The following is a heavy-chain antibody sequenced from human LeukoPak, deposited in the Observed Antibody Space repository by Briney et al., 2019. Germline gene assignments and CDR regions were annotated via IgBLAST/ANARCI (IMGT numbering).Heavy chain of an antibody. D-gene: IGHD6-19*01. V-gene: IGHV3-23*01. Sequence: GGSLRLSCAASGFTFSSSAMNWVRQAPGKGLEWVSAISTSGSGTYYADSVKGRFTISRDNSKSTLYLQMNSLRAEDTAVYYCAKARSGWYWGDYWGQGTLVTVSS. CDR1: GFTFSSSA. J-gene: IGHJ4*02. CDR2: ISTSGSGT. CDR3: AKARSGWYWGDY.